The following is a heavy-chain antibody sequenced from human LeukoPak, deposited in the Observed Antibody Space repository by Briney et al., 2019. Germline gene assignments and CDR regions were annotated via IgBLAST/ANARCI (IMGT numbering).Heavy chain of an antibody. J-gene: IGHJ4*02. Sequence: SQTLSLTCAISGDSVSSNSAAWNWIRQSPSRGLEWLGRTYYRSKWYNDYAVSVKSRITINPDTSKNQFSLQLNSVTPEDTAVYYCARDAPHGGWYPAYYSDYWGQGTLVTVSS. CDR1: GDSVSSNSAA. V-gene: IGHV6-1*01. CDR3: ARDAPHGGWYPAYYSDY. D-gene: IGHD6-19*01. CDR2: TYYRSKWYN.